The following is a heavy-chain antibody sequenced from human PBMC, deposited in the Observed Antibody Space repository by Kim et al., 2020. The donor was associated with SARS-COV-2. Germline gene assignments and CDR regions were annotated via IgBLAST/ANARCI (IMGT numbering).Heavy chain of an antibody. V-gene: IGHV4-59*01. J-gene: IGHJ6*02. Sequence: SLKSRVTISVDTSKNQFSLKLSSVTAADTAVYYCAREKRGYSIVPGGMDVWGQGTTVTVSS. D-gene: IGHD4-4*01. CDR3: AREKRGYSIVPGGMDV.